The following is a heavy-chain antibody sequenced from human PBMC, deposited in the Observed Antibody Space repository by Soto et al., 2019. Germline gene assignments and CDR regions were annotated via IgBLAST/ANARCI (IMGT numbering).Heavy chain of an antibody. CDR2: MNPNSGNT. J-gene: IGHJ5*02. CDR3: ARGPSSSWYGGTVWFDP. CDR1: GYTFTSYD. D-gene: IGHD6-13*01. Sequence: QVQLVQSGAEVKKPGASVKVSCKASGYTFTSYDINWVRQATGQGLEWMGWMNPNSGNTGYAQKFQGRVTMTRNTSISTAYMELSSLRSEDTAVYYCARGPSSSWYGGTVWFDPWGQGTLVTVSS. V-gene: IGHV1-8*01.